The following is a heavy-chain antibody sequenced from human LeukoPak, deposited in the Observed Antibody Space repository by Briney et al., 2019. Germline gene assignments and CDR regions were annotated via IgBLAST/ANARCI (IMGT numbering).Heavy chain of an antibody. CDR2: ISYDGSNK. CDR1: GFTFSSYA. Sequence: GGSLRLSCAASGFTFSSYAMHWVRQAPGKGLEWVAVISYDGSNKYYADSVKGRFTISRDNSKNTLYLQMNSLGAEDTAVYYCAKDRDSHTNFDPWGQGTLVTVSS. CDR3: AKDRDSHTNFDP. D-gene: IGHD2-8*01. V-gene: IGHV3-30-3*01. J-gene: IGHJ5*02.